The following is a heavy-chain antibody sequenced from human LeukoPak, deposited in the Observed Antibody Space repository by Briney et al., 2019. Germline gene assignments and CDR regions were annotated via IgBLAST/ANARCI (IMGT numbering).Heavy chain of an antibody. CDR1: GYTFTGYF. V-gene: IGHV1-2*02. D-gene: IGHD6-13*01. Sequence: ASVKVSCNASGYTFTGYFIHWVRQAPGQGLEWMGWINPASGDTNYAQRFHARVTMTTDTSTSTAYMELRSLRSDDTAVYYCAVSSRENWFDPWGQGTLVTVSS. J-gene: IGHJ5*02. CDR3: AVSSRENWFDP. CDR2: INPASGDT.